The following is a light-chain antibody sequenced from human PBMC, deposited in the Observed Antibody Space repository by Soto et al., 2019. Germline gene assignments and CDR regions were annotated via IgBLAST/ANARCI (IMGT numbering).Light chain of an antibody. J-gene: IGKJ1*01. Sequence: DIQMTQSPSTLSASVGDRVTITCRASQSISSWLAWYQQKPGKAPKLLIYDASTLESGVPSRFSGSGSGTELTLTINSLQPDDFATYYCQQYNSYPWTFGQGTKVEIK. CDR3: QQYNSYPWT. V-gene: IGKV1-5*01. CDR2: DAS. CDR1: QSISSW.